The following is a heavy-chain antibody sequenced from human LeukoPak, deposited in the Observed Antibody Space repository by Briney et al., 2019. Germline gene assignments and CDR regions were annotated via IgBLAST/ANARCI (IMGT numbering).Heavy chain of an antibody. J-gene: IGHJ4*02. CDR1: GFTFSSYG. D-gene: IGHD3-10*01. Sequence: PGRSLRLSCAASGFTFSSYGMHWVRQAPGKGLEWVAVISYDGSNKYYADSVKGRSTISRDNSKNTLYLQMNSLRAGDTAVYYCAKACYYGSGNQFDYWGQGTLVTVSS. CDR3: AKACYYGSGNQFDY. V-gene: IGHV3-30*18. CDR2: ISYDGSNK.